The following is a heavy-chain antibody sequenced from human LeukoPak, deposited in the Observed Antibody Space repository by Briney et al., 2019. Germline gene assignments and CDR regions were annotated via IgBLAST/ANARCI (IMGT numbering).Heavy chain of an antibody. Sequence: SETLSLTCGISGHSTTRGYYWAWFQQSPGKGPEWIATFFQTEKSFYNASLEGRVIMSLDTSKSQFSLNLTSVTAADTAVYYCARVLPVPYLLDSWVQGTHVTVSS. V-gene: IGHV4-38-2*01. J-gene: IGHJ4*02. CDR2: FFQTEKS. CDR1: GHSTTRGYY. D-gene: IGHD3-10*02. CDR3: ARVLPVPYLLDS.